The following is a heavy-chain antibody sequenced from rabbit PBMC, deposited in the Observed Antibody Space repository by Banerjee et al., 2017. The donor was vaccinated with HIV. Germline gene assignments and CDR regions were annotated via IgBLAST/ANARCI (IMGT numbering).Heavy chain of an antibody. CDR2: IYGDSSGTT. J-gene: IGHJ4*01. V-gene: IGHV1S45*01. CDR3: ARDLAGVIGWNFNL. Sequence: QEQLVESGGGLVQPEGSLTLTCKASGSDISSYSMGWVRQAPGKGLEWIACIYGDSSGTTYYASWAKGRFTISKTSSTTVTLQMTSLTDADTATYFCARDLAGVIGWNFNLWGQGTLVTVS. D-gene: IGHD4-1*01. CDR1: GSDISSYS.